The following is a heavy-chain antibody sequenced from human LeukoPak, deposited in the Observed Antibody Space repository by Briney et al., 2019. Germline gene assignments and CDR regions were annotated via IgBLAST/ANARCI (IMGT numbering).Heavy chain of an antibody. CDR3: AKGSDYYGSVTSKKTD. V-gene: IGHV3-23*01. CDR1: GFTFSNYA. D-gene: IGHD3-10*01. CDR2: ISGGSGNI. J-gene: IGHJ4*02. Sequence: GGSLRLSCSVSGFTFSNYAMHWVRQAPGKGLEWVSLISGGSGNIYYVDSVKSRFTISRDNSKNTLYVQMTSLRAEDTAIYYCAKGSDYYGSVTSKKTDWGQGTLVTVSS.